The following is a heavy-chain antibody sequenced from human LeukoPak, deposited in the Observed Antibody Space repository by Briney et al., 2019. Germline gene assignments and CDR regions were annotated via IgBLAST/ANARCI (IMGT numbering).Heavy chain of an antibody. CDR3: ARGEGGWFDP. CDR1: GFTFSSYD. D-gene: IGHD3-16*01. Sequence: GGSLRLSCAASGFTFSSYDMRWVRQAPGKGLEWVSAIGTAGDTYYPGSVKGRFTISRENAKNSSYLQMNSLRAGDTAVYYCARGEGGWFDPWGQGTLVTVSS. J-gene: IGHJ5*02. V-gene: IGHV3-13*01. CDR2: IGTAGDT.